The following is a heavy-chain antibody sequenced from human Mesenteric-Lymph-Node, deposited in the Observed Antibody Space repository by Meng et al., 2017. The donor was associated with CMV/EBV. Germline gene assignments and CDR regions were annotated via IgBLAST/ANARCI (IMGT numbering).Heavy chain of an antibody. D-gene: IGHD2-2*01. CDR1: GYTFTAYY. J-gene: IGHJ6*02. V-gene: IGHV1-2*02. CDR3: ARDGSYCSSTSCSSDYYYYGMDV. Sequence: ASVKVSCKASGYTFTAYYMHWVRQAPGQGLEWMGWINPNTGATNYAQKFHGRVTMTRDTSISTAYMQLSRLTYDDTAVYYCARDGSYCSSTSCSSDYYYYGMDVWGQGTTVTVSS. CDR2: INPNTGAT.